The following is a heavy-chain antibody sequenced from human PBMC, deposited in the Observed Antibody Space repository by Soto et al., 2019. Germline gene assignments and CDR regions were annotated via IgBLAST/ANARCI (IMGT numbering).Heavy chain of an antibody. V-gene: IGHV3-30*18. CDR1: GFTFSNNG. CDR2: ISKDGSNK. CDR3: AKDMEWELLLDY. J-gene: IGHJ4*02. D-gene: IGHD1-26*01. Sequence: QVQVVESGGGVVQPGRSLRLSCAASGFTFSNNGMHWVRQAPGKGLEWVAVISKDGSNKYYADSVKGRFTISRDNSKNTLYLQMNSLRAEDTAVYYCAKDMEWELLLDYWGQGTLVTVSS.